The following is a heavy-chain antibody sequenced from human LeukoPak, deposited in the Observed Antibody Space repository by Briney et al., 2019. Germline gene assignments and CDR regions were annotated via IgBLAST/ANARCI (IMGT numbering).Heavy chain of an antibody. CDR3: AKGTVTTPYNWFDP. CDR1: GFTFSSYA. Sequence: GGSLRLSCAASGFTFSSYAMSWVRQAPGKGLEWVSAISGSGGTTHYADSVKGRFTISRDNSKNTLYLQMNSLRAGDTAVYYCAKGTVTTPYNWFDPWGQGTLVTVSS. V-gene: IGHV3-23*01. CDR2: ISGSGGTT. D-gene: IGHD4-17*01. J-gene: IGHJ5*02.